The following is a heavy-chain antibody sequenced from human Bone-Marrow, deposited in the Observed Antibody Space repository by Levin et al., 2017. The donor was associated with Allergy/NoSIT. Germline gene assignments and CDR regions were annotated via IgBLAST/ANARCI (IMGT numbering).Heavy chain of an antibody. CDR3: AGGGRWSFSYYFDY. Sequence: GSLRLSCAVDGGSFTGYFWTWIRQPPGKGLEWIGEINHSGSTKYNPSLTSRVTISVDTSKKEFSLNLSSVTAADTAVFYCAGGGRWSFSYYFDYWGQATRVTVSS. CDR2: INHSGST. J-gene: IGHJ4*02. D-gene: IGHD3-10*01. CDR1: GGSFTGYF. V-gene: IGHV4-34*01.